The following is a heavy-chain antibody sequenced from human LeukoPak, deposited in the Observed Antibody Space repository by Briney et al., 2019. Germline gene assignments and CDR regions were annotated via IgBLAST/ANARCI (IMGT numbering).Heavy chain of an antibody. Sequence: PGGSLRLSCAASGFTFSRYWMSWVRQAPGKGLEWVANIKQDGSEKYYVDSVKGRFIISRDNAKNSLYLQMNSLRDEDTAMHYCARGPTVTMTPGDFDSWGLGTLVTVSS. CDR1: GFTFSRYW. J-gene: IGHJ4*02. CDR3: ARGPTVTMTPGDFDS. D-gene: IGHD3-22*01. V-gene: IGHV3-7*01. CDR2: IKQDGSEK.